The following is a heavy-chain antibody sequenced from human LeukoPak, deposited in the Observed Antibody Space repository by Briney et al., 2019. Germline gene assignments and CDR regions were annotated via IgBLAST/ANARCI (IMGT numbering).Heavy chain of an antibody. Sequence: PSETLSLTCTVSGYSISSGYYWGWIRPPPGKGLEWIGSIYYSGSTYYNPSLKSRVTISVDTSKNQFSLKLSSVTAADTAVYYCASLYDFWSGYYTSFDYWGQGTLVTVSS. CDR2: IYYSGST. D-gene: IGHD3-3*01. V-gene: IGHV4-38-2*02. CDR1: GYSISSGYY. J-gene: IGHJ4*02. CDR3: ASLYDFWSGYYTSFDY.